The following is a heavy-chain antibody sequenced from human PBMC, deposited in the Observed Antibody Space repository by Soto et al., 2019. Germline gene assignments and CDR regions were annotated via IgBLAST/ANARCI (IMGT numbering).Heavy chain of an antibody. CDR1: GFTFSSYS. Sequence: EVQLVESGGGLVKPGGSLRLSCAASGFTFSSYSMNRVRQAPGKGLEWVSSISSSSSYIYYADSVKGRFTISRDNAKNSLYLQMNSLRAEDTAVYYCAIFRDMDDFWSGYYWGVDYWGQGTLVTVSS. D-gene: IGHD3-3*01. CDR3: AIFRDMDDFWSGYYWGVDY. J-gene: IGHJ4*02. CDR2: ISSSSSYI. V-gene: IGHV3-21*01.